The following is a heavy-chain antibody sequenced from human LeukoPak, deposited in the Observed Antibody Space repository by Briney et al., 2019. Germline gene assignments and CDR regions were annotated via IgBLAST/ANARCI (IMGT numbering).Heavy chain of an antibody. Sequence: PGRSLGLSCAASGFTFEDYAMHWVRQAPGKGLEWVSGISWNSGSIGYADSVKGRFTISRDNAKNSLYLQMNSLRAEDMALYYCAKDSGSFPSHFDYWGQGTLVTVSS. CDR2: ISWNSGSI. CDR1: GFTFEDYA. V-gene: IGHV3-9*03. CDR3: AKDSGSFPSHFDY. J-gene: IGHJ4*02. D-gene: IGHD1-26*01.